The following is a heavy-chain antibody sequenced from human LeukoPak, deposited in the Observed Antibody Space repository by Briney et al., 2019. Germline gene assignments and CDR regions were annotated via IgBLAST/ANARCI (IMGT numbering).Heavy chain of an antibody. CDR1: GGSFNSYY. D-gene: IGHD1-26*01. CDR3: ARVDVGGSYSDAFDI. J-gene: IGHJ3*02. V-gene: IGHV4-59*01. Sequence: SSETLSLTCTLSGGSFNSYYWSWIRQPPGKGLEWIGYIYYSGSTNYNPSLKSRVTISVDTSKNQFSLKLSSVTATDTAVYYCARVDVGGSYSDAFDIWGQGTMVTVSS. CDR2: IYYSGST.